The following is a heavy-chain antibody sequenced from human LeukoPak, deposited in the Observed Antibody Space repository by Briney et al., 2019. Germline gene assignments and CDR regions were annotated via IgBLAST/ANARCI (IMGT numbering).Heavy chain of an antibody. D-gene: IGHD3-22*01. CDR2: IYYSGST. V-gene: IGHV4-61*08. J-gene: IGHJ3*01. Sequence: PSETLSLTCTVSGGSISSGGYYWSWIRQHPGKGLEWIGYIYYSGSTYYNPSLKSRVTISVDTSKNQFSLKLRSVTAADTAVYYYVREAATDYYDSSGYYRQTEVFDAWGQGTMVTVSS. CDR3: VREAATDYYDSSGYYRQTEVFDA. CDR1: GGSISSGGYY.